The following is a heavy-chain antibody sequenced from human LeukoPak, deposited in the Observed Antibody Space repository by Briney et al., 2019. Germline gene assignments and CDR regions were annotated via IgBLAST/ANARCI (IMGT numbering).Heavy chain of an antibody. Sequence: SETLSLTCTVSGGSISSYYWSWIRQPAGKGLEWIGRIYTSGSTNYNPSLKSRVTMSVDTSKNQFSLKLSSVTAADTAVYYCARDLSSGWYENNYYYYGMDVWGQGTTVTVSS. D-gene: IGHD6-19*01. J-gene: IGHJ6*02. CDR2: IYTSGST. CDR3: ARDLSSGWYENNYYYYGMDV. CDR1: GGSISSYY. V-gene: IGHV4-4*07.